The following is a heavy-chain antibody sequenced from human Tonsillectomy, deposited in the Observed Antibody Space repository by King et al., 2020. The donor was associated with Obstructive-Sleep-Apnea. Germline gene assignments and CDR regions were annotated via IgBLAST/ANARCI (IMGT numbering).Heavy chain of an antibody. V-gene: IGHV4-4*02. J-gene: IGHJ4*02. CDR3: ARRRFGFDY. D-gene: IGHD3-16*01. Sequence: QLQESGPGLVKPSGTLSLTCTVSGDAISSTIWWSWVRQTPGKGLEWIGEIYHSGSSNYNPSLESRVTISLDKTKNQFSLKLRSVTAAETAVYYCARRRFGFDYWGQGALVTVSS. CDR1: GDAISSTIW. CDR2: IYHSGSS.